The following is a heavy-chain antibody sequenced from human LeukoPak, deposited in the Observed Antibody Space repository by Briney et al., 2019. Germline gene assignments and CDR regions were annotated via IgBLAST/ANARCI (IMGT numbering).Heavy chain of an antibody. J-gene: IGHJ4*02. CDR3: AREVKGLAARYFDY. CDR2: IYYSGST. V-gene: IGHV4-31*03. CDR1: GGSLSSGGYY. Sequence: SETLSLTCTVSGGSLSSGGYYWSWIRQHPGKGLEWIGYIYYSGSTYYNPSLKSRVTISVDTSKNQFSLKLSSVTAADTAVYYCAREVKGLAARYFDYWGQGTLVTVSS. D-gene: IGHD6-13*01.